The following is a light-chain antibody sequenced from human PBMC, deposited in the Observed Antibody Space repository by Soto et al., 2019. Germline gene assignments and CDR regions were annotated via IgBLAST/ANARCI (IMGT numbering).Light chain of an antibody. V-gene: IGKV1-12*01. Sequence: DIQMTQSPSSVPASVGDRVTITCRASQGISSWVAWYQQKPGKAPNLLIYAASSLQSGVTSRFGGSGSGTKFTNTISNMQPEDFATYYGHQADTFHLTFGGGNKVEIK. CDR2: AAS. CDR3: HQADTFHLT. CDR1: QGISSW. J-gene: IGKJ4*01.